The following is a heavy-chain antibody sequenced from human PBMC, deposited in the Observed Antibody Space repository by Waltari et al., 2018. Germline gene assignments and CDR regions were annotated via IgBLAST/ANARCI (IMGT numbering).Heavy chain of an antibody. Sequence: QLQLQESGPGLVKPSETLSLTCTVSGGSISSSSYYWGWIRPPPGKGLEWIGSIYYSGSTYYNPSLKSRVTISVDTSKNQFSLKLSSVTAADTAVYYCAREGADYYDSSGYYYASTDYWGQGTLVTVSS. CDR2: IYYSGST. CDR3: AREGADYYDSSGYYYASTDY. D-gene: IGHD3-22*01. CDR1: GGSISSSSYY. J-gene: IGHJ4*02. V-gene: IGHV4-39*07.